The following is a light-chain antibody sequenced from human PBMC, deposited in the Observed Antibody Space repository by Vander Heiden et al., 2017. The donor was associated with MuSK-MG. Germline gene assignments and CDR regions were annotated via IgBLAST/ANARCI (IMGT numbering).Light chain of an antibody. Sequence: QSVLTQPPSASGTPGQRVTISCSGSSSNIGSSYVNWYQQFPGTAPQLLIHNNYQRPSRVPDRFSGSKSGTSASLAISGLQSEDEADYYCATWDDILWVFGGGTKLTVL. J-gene: IGLJ3*02. V-gene: IGLV1-44*01. CDR1: SSNIGSSY. CDR3: ATWDDILWV. CDR2: NNY.